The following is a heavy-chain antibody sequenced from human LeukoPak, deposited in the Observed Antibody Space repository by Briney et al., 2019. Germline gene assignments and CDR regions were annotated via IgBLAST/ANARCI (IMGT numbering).Heavy chain of an antibody. D-gene: IGHD1-7*01. Sequence: SETLSLTCTVSGGSLSSYYWSWIRQPPGKGLEWIGYIYYSGSTNYNPSLKSRVTISVDTSKNQFSLKLSSVTAADTAVYYCERQGSNWNYEYWGQGILVTVSS. CDR3: ERQGSNWNYEY. V-gene: IGHV4-59*01. CDR1: GGSLSSYY. J-gene: IGHJ4*02. CDR2: IYYSGST.